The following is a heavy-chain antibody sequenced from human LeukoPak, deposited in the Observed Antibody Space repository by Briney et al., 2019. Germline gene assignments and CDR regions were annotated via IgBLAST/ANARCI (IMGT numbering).Heavy chain of an antibody. J-gene: IGHJ4*02. CDR2: IYYSGST. D-gene: IGHD6-6*01. CDR1: GGSISSYY. V-gene: IGHV4-59*01. Sequence: KPSETLSLTCTVSGGSISSYYWSWIRQPPGKGLEWIGYIYYSGSTNYNPSLKSRVTISVDTSKNQFSLKLSSVTAADTAVYYCARGYSSSSVLANWGQGTLVTVSS. CDR3: ARGYSSSSVLAN.